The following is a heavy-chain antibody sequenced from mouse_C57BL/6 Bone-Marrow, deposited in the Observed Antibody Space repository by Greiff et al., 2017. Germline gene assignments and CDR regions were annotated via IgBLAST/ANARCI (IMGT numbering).Heavy chain of an antibody. CDR2: ISYDGSN. J-gene: IGHJ3*01. Sequence: EVKLMESGPGLVKPSQSLSLTCSVTGYSITSGYYWNWIRQFPGNKLEWMGYISYDGSNNYNPSLKNRISITRDTSKNQFFLKLNSVTTEDTATYYVARAHCGCSPAWLAYGGQGTLVTVSA. D-gene: IGHD1-1*01. V-gene: IGHV3-6*01. CDR1: GYSITSGYY. CDR3: ARAHCGCSPAWLAY.